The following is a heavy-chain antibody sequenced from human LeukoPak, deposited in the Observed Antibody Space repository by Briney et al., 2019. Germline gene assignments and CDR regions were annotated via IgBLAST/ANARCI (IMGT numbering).Heavy chain of an antibody. CDR2: IYTSGST. Sequence: SETLSLTCTVSGGSISSYYWSWIRQPAGKGLEWIGRIYTSGSTNYNPSLKSRVTMSVDTSKNQFSLKLSSVTAADTAVYYCARDTWPNLGYCSGGSCLDAFDIWGQGTMVTVSS. CDR1: GGSISSYY. CDR3: ARDTWPNLGYCSGGSCLDAFDI. V-gene: IGHV4-4*07. D-gene: IGHD2-15*01. J-gene: IGHJ3*02.